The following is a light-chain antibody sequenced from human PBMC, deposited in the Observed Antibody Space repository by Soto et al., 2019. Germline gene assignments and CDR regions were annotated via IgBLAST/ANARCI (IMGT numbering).Light chain of an antibody. CDR2: GAS. V-gene: IGKV1-5*01. CDR3: QQYNRNTWS. CDR1: QSVGTW. J-gene: IGKJ1*01. Sequence: DIQMTQSPSTLSASVGGRVTITCRASQSVGTWVAWYQQKPGKAPKLLIYGASNLESGVPSRFSGSGSGTEFTLAIATLQPDDCATYFCQQYNRNTWSFGPGTKVDIK.